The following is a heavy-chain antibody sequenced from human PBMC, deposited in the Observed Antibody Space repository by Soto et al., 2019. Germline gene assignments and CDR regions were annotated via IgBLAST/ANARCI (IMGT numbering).Heavy chain of an antibody. D-gene: IGHD3-22*01. CDR2: ISSSSSTI. V-gene: IGHV3-48*02. J-gene: IGHJ6*02. CDR3: ARDSADSSGYYYSYYYGMDV. Sequence: EVQLVESGGGLVQPGGSLRLSCAASGFTFSSYSMNWVRQAPGKGLEWVSYISSSSSTIYYADSVKGRFTISRDNAKNSLYLQMNSLRDEDTAVYYCARDSADSSGYYYSYYYGMDVWGQGTTVTVSS. CDR1: GFTFSSYS.